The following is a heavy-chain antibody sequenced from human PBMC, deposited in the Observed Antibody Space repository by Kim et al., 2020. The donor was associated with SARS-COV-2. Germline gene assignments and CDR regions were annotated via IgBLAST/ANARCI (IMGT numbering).Heavy chain of an antibody. D-gene: IGHD4-17*01. Sequence: GGSLRLSCAASGFSIRSYGMHWVRQAPGKGLEWVAVIRYDGNNKYYADFVKGRFTISRDTSKNTLDLQMNSLRAEDTAVYYCAKDLGSNRYYGDYYYAMDGWGQGTTVTVSS. CDR1: GFSIRSYG. V-gene: IGHV3-30*02. CDR2: IRYDGNNK. J-gene: IGHJ6*02. CDR3: AKDLGSNRYYGDYYYAMDG.